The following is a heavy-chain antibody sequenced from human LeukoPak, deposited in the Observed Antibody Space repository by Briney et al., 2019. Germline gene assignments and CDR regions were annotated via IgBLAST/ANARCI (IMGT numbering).Heavy chain of an antibody. J-gene: IGHJ6*03. V-gene: IGHV4-59*01. CDR1: GGSISSCY. D-gene: IGHD4-11*01. CDR3: ARASTVNYPTRLGRQYYYYIDI. Sequence: SETLSLTCIVSGGSISSCYWCWIRQPPGQGMEWMGYIYYSWSTNYNPYLKSRVTISLATAKNQFSVKLSYVTAADTAVYYCARASTVNYPTRLGRQYYYYIDIWGKGNTVTISS. CDR2: IYYSWST.